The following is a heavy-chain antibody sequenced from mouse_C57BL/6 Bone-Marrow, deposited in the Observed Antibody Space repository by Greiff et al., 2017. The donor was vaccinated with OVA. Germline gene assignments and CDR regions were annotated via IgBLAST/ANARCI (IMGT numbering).Heavy chain of an antibody. CDR3: ARGGWLCCGFAD. CDR1: GYTFTDYN. CDR2: INPNNGGT. V-gene: IGHV1-18*01. Sequence: VQLQQSGPELVKPGASVKIPCKASGYTFTDYNMDWVKQSHGKSLEWIGDINPNNGGTIYNQKFKGKATLTVDKSSSTAYMERRSLTSEDSAVDDCARGGWLCCGFADWGKGTLVTVSA. D-gene: IGHD6-1*01. J-gene: IGHJ3*01.